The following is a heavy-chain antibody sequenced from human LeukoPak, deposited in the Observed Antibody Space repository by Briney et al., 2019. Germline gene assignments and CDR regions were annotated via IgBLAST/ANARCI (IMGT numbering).Heavy chain of an antibody. V-gene: IGHV4-34*01. CDR2: INHSGST. CDR1: GVSFSGYY. Sequence: PSETLSLTCAVYGVSFSGYYWSWIRQPPGKGLEWIGEINHSGSTNYNPSLKSRVTISVDTSKNQFSLKLSSVTAADTAVYYCARATRGFDYWGQGTLVTVSS. J-gene: IGHJ4*02. CDR3: ARATRGFDY. D-gene: IGHD3-10*01.